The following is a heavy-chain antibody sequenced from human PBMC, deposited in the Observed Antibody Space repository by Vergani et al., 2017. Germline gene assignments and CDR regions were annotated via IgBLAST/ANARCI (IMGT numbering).Heavy chain of an antibody. CDR1: GFALNRHA. D-gene: IGHD2-2*02. CDR2: ISFDGTNE. CDR3: VRDRVLCAGGRCYTGAWDY. Sequence: VQLVESGGGLVQPGRSLRLSCVVSGFALNRHAMYWVRQAPGKGLEWVVGISFDGTNEYYPDLVKGRFTISRDIAKNTLYLQVRSLRLEDTGVYHCVRDRVLCAGGRCYTGAWDYWGQGTPVTVSS. V-gene: IGHV3-30-3*01. J-gene: IGHJ4*02.